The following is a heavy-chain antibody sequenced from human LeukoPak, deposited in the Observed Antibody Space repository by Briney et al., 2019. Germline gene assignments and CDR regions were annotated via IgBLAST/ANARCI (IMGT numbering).Heavy chain of an antibody. CDR1: GGSFSGYY. V-gene: IGHV4-34*01. CDR3: ARGPYGDPAPDY. Sequence: SETLSLTCAVYGGSFSGYYWSWIRQPPGKGLEWIGEINHSGSTNYNTSLKSRVTISVDTSKNQFSLKLSSVTAADTAVYYCARGPYGDPAPDYWGQGTLVTVSS. J-gene: IGHJ4*02. CDR2: INHSGST. D-gene: IGHD4-17*01.